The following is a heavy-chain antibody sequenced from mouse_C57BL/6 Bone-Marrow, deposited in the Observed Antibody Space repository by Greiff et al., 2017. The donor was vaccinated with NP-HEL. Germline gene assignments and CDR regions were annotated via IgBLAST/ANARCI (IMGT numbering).Heavy chain of an antibody. CDR3: ARRICYGNSAWFAY. D-gene: IGHD2-1*01. V-gene: IGHV1-26*01. CDR1: GYTFTDYY. CDR2: INPNNGGT. Sequence: EVQLQQSGPELVKPGASVKISCKASGYTFTDYYMNWVKQSPGQSLEWIGDINPNNGGTSYNQKFKGKATLTVDKSSSTAYMEPRSLTSEDSAVYYCARRICYGNSAWFAYWGQGTLVTVSA. J-gene: IGHJ3*01.